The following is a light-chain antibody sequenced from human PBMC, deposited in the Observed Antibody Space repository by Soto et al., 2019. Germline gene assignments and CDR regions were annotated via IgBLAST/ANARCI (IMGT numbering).Light chain of an antibody. CDR3: LQDYNYPLT. CDR1: QGIRHY. Sequence: AIQMTQSPSSLSASVGDRVTITCRASQGIRHYLGWYQQKPGKAPKLLIYAASSLQSGVPSRFSGSGSGTDFTLTISSLQPEDVANYDCLQDYNYPLTFGGGTKVEIK. J-gene: IGKJ4*01. V-gene: IGKV1-6*01. CDR2: AAS.